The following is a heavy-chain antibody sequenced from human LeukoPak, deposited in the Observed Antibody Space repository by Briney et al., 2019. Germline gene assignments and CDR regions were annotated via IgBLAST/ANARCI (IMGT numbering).Heavy chain of an antibody. CDR2: ISTTGGST. Sequence: GGSLRLSCAASGFSFNNYAMGWVRQAPGKGLEWVSAISTTGGSTYYADSVKGRFTVSRDNSKNTLSLQMDSLRGEDTALYYCAKDWTTVVTPKGYYFDSWGQGTLVTVSS. D-gene: IGHD4-23*01. CDR3: AKDWTTVVTPKGYYFDS. V-gene: IGHV3-23*01. J-gene: IGHJ4*02. CDR1: GFSFNNYA.